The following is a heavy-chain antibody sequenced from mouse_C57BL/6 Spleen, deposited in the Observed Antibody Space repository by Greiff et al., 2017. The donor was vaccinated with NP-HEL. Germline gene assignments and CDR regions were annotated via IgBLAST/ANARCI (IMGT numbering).Heavy chain of an antibody. CDR3: ARITTVVDD. CDR1: GFTFSSYT. Sequence: EVQRVESGGGLVKPGGSLKLSCAASGFTFSSYTMSWVRQTPEKRLEWVATISGGGGNTYYPDSVKGRFTISRDNAENTLYLQMSSLRSEDTALYYCARITTVVDDWGQGTTLTVSS. V-gene: IGHV5-9*01. D-gene: IGHD1-1*01. CDR2: ISGGGGNT. J-gene: IGHJ2*01.